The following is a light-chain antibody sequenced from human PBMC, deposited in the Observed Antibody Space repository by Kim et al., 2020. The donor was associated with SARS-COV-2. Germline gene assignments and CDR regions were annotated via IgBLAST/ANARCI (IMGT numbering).Light chain of an antibody. CDR1: QSVSSN. CDR2: GAS. J-gene: IGKJ2*01. V-gene: IGKV3-15*01. CDR3: QQYNNWPLYT. Sequence: VSPGERATRSCRASQSVSSNLAGYQQKPGQAPRLLIYGASTRATGIPARFSGSGSGTEFTLTISSLQSEDFAVYYCQQYNNWPLYTCGQGTKLEI.